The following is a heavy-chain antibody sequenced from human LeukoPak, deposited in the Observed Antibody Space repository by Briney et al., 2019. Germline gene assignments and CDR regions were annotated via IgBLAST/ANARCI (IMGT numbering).Heavy chain of an antibody. CDR3: ARGYSSSWLDY. CDR1: GGTFSNYA. CDR2: INPNSGGT. J-gene: IGHJ4*02. V-gene: IGHV1-2*06. D-gene: IGHD6-13*01. Sequence: ASVKVSCKASGGTFSNYAINWVRQAPGQGLEWMGRINPNSGGTKYAQKFQGRVTMTTDTSINTAYLELSRLRSDDTAVYYCARGYSSSWLDYWGQGTLVTVSS.